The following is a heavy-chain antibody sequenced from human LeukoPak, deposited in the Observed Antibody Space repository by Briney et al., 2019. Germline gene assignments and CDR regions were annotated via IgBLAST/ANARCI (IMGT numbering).Heavy chain of an antibody. CDR3: ARCFDYVWGRD. J-gene: IGHJ4*02. CDR1: GFTVSNCW. V-gene: IGHV3-7*01. CDR2: MKPDGSEK. D-gene: IGHD3-16*01. Sequence: PGGSLRLSCAASGFTVSNCWMSWVRQAPGKGLEWVANMKPDGSEKNYVDSVKGRFTISRDNAKNSLYLQMNSLRAEDTAVYYCARCFDYVWGRDWGQGTLVTVSS.